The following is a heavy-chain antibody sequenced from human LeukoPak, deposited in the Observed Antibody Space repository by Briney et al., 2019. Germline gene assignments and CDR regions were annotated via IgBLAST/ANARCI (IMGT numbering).Heavy chain of an antibody. V-gene: IGHV3-48*03. CDR2: ISSSGSTI. CDR1: GFTFSSYE. J-gene: IGHJ4*02. Sequence: GGSLRLSCAASGFTFSSYEMNWVRQTPGKGLEWVSYISSSGSTIYYADSVKGRFTISRDNAKNSLYLQMNSLRAEDTAVYYCARGDYSFDYWGQGTLVTVSS. D-gene: IGHD4-11*01. CDR3: ARGDYSFDY.